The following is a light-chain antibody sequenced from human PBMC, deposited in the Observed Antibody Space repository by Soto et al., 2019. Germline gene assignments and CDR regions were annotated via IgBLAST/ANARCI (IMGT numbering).Light chain of an antibody. J-gene: IGKJ1*01. CDR1: QSALYSCNNKNY. CDR2: WAS. CDR3: QQYYRAPRT. V-gene: IGKV4-1*01. Sequence: DIVMTQSPDSLAVSLGERATINCQSSQSALYSCNNKNYLAWYQQKPGQPPKLLINWASTREAGVPDRFSGSGSATGFTLTLNTLRAEDVAVYYCQQYYRAPRTFGQGTKVEVK.